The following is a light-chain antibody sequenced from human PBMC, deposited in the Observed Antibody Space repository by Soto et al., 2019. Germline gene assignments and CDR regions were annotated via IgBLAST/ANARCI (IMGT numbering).Light chain of an antibody. CDR2: DVS. V-gene: IGKV1-5*01. Sequence: DLQMTQSPSILTASVGDRVTITFRASQSISACLAWYQQKPGKAPKLLIYDVSSLDNGVPSRFSSSGSGTDFTLTISSLQADDFATYFCQQYHRYWTFGQGTKVDIK. CDR1: QSISAC. CDR3: QQYHRYWT. J-gene: IGKJ1*01.